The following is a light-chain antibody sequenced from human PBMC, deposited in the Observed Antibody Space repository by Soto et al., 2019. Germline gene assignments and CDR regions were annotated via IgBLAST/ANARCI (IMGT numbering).Light chain of an antibody. Sequence: ETVLTQSPATLSLSPGERATLSCRASQSVSSSLGWYQQKPCQAPRLLIYDASNRATGIPARFSGSGSGTDFTLTISSLEPADFAVYYCQQRSNWKLTFGGGTKVEIK. CDR2: DAS. CDR1: QSVSSS. V-gene: IGKV3-11*01. CDR3: QQRSNWKLT. J-gene: IGKJ4*01.